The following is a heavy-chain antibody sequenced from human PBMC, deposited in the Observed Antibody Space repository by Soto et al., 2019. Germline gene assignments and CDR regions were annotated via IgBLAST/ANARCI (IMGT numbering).Heavy chain of an antibody. CDR3: ARVTSSSWYYYYGMDV. V-gene: IGHV3-7*01. D-gene: IGHD6-13*01. CDR1: GFTFSSYW. Sequence: PGGSLRLSCAASGFTFSSYWMSWVRQAPGKGLEWVANIKQDGSEEYYVDSVKGRFTISRDNAKNSLYLQMNSLRAEDTAVYYCARVTSSSWYYYYGMDVWGQGTTVTVSS. J-gene: IGHJ6*02. CDR2: IKQDGSEE.